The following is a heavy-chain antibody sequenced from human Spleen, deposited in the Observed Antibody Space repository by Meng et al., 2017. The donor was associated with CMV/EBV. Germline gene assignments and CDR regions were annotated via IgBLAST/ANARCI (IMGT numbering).Heavy chain of an antibody. CDR3: ARGRHYYDSSGESYYYGMDV. CDR2: ISTYNGNT. CDR1: GYTFASYG. V-gene: IGHV1-18*01. Sequence: ASVKVSCKASGYTFASYGISWVRQAPGQGLEWMGWISTYNGNTNYAQKVQGRVTMTTDTSTSTAYMELRSLRSDDTAVYYCARGRHYYDSSGESYYYGMDVWGQGTTVTVSS. J-gene: IGHJ6*02. D-gene: IGHD3-22*01.